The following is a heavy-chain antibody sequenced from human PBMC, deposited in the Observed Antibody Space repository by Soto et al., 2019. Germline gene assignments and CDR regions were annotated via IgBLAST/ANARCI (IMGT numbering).Heavy chain of an antibody. J-gene: IGHJ6*02. Sequence: SENLAITCAIYGGSFSGFYWSWIRQPPGKGLEWIGEINDSGTTNYNPSLKSRVTISADTSKTHFSLRLTSVTAADTAVYYCARETSQNVYPHYVMAVWGQGTTVTVSS. V-gene: IGHV4-34*01. CDR1: GGSFSGFY. CDR2: INDSGTT. CDR3: ARETSQNVYPHYVMAV.